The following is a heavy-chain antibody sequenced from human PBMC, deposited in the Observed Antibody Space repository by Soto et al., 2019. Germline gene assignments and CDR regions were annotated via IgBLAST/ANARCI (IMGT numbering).Heavy chain of an antibody. CDR2: IIPIFGTA. J-gene: IGHJ6*02. CDR3: ARRYYDFWSGYSSSLAYYGMDV. CDR1: GGTFSSYA. V-gene: IGHV1-69*01. Sequence: QVQLVQSGAEVKKPGSSVKVSCKASGGTFSSYAISWVRQAPGQGLEWMGGIIPIFGTANYTQKIQGRVTITADESTSTAYMELSSLRSDDTAVYYCARRYYDFWSGYSSSLAYYGMDVWGQGTTVTVSS. D-gene: IGHD3-3*01.